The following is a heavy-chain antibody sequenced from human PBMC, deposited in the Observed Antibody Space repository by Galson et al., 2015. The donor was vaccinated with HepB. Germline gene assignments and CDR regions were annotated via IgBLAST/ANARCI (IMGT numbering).Heavy chain of an antibody. CDR3: ASEITGIAAAGTLEDYYGMDV. Sequence: SCKATGYTFTSYSISWVRQAPGQGLEWMGWISAYNGNTNYAQKLQGRVTMTTDTSTSTAYMELRSLRSDDTAVYYCASEITGIAAAGTLEDYYGMDVWGQGTTVTVSS. CDR1: GYTFTSYS. CDR2: ISAYNGNT. J-gene: IGHJ6*02. V-gene: IGHV1-18*01. D-gene: IGHD6-13*01.